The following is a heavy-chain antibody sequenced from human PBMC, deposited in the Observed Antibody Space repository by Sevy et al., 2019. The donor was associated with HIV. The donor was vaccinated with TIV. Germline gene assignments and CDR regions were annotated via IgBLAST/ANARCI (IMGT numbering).Heavy chain of an antibody. CDR1: GFTFSSYA. Sequence: GGSLRLPCAASGFTFSSYAMHWVRLAPGKGLEWVAVLSYDGSNKDYADSVKGRFTISRDNSKNKLYLQMNSLRAEDTAVYYCARAATTMVRGADDALDIWGQGTMVTVSS. J-gene: IGHJ3*02. CDR2: LSYDGSNK. V-gene: IGHV3-30*04. D-gene: IGHD3-10*01. CDR3: ARAATTMVRGADDALDI.